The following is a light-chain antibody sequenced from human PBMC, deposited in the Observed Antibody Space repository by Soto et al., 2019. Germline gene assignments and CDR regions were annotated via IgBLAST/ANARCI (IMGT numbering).Light chain of an antibody. J-gene: IGLJ1*01. V-gene: IGLV2-8*01. Sequence: QSALTQPPSASGSPGQSVTISCTGTSSDVGGYNYVSWYQQHPGKAPKLMIYEVSERPSGVPDRFSGSKSGNTASLTVSGLQAEDEADYYCSSYAGSNIYVFGTGTNVTVL. CDR1: SSDVGGYNY. CDR3: SSYAGSNIYV. CDR2: EVS.